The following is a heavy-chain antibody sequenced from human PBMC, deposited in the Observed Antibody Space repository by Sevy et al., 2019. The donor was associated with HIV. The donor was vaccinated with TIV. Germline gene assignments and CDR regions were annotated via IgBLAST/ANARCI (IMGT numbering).Heavy chain of an antibody. J-gene: IGHJ4*02. CDR2: ISSSSSSI. CDR3: ARGFCVSSGCSGSS. V-gene: IGHV3-48*01. CDR1: GFTFSSYS. D-gene: IGHD2-2*01. Sequence: GGSLRLSCAASGFTFSSYSMNWVRQAPRKGLEWVSSISSSSSSIYYADSVKGRFTISRDNAKNSLYLQMDSLTAEDTAVYYCARGFCVSSGCSGSSWGQGTLVTVSS.